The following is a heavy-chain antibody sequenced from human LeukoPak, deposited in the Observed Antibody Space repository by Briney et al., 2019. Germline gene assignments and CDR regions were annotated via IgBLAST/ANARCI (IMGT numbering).Heavy chain of an antibody. J-gene: IGHJ4*02. CDR2: ISASGGST. CDR3: ASSSSGWYKFDY. Sequence: GGSLRLSCAAFGFTFSSYAMSWVRQAPGKGLEWVSAISASGGSTFYADSVKGRFTISRDNSKNTLYLQMNSLRGEDTAVYYCASSSSGWYKFDYWGQGTLVTVSS. V-gene: IGHV3-23*01. CDR1: GFTFSSYA. D-gene: IGHD6-19*01.